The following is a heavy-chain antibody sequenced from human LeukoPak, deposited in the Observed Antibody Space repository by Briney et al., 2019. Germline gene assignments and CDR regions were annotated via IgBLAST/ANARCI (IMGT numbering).Heavy chain of an antibody. J-gene: IGHJ4*02. CDR2: ISINTNT. V-gene: IGHV3-53*01. CDR3: GISQTWDHLFES. D-gene: IGHD1-26*01. CDR1: GMAASANY. Sequence: GGSLTLSFAASGMAASANYMGWVGQPPGNGLEWVSFISINTNTFYADSVRGRFTISRDTSKNTLLLHMSSLREEDSAVYYCGISQTWDHLFESWGQGTLVTVSS.